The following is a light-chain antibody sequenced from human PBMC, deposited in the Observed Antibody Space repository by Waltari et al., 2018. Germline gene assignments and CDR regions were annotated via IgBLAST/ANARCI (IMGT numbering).Light chain of an antibody. J-gene: IGKJ5*01. Sequence: DIQLTQSPSFLSASVGDSVTITCRASQGISSYLAWYQQKPGRAPKLLIYSASTLQSGVSSRFSGSGSGTEFTLTISSLQPEDFATYYCQKLNSYPPTTFGQGTRLEIK. CDR1: QGISSY. CDR3: QKLNSYPPTT. CDR2: SAS. V-gene: IGKV1-9*01.